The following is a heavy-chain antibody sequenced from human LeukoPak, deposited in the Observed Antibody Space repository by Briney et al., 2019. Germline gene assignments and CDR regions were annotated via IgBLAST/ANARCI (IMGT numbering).Heavy chain of an antibody. Sequence: SETLSLTCTVSGGSISSYYWSWIRQPPGKGLEWIGYIYYSGSTNYNPSLKSRVTISVDTSKNQFSLKLSSVTAADTAVYYCARDVAKVDTNYYYMDVWGKGTTVTVSS. CDR1: GGSISSYY. V-gene: IGHV4-59*01. J-gene: IGHJ6*03. D-gene: IGHD5-12*01. CDR2: IYYSGST. CDR3: ARDVAKVDTNYYYMDV.